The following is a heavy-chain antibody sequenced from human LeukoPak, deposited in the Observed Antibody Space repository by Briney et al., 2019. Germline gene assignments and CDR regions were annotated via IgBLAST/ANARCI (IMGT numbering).Heavy chain of an antibody. Sequence: GRSLRLSCVASGFTFSSYGMHWVRQGPGKGPQWVARISYDGTNKYYEDSVKGRFTISRDNSKNTLYLQMNSLRAEDTAVYYCAKENNWNDGRFNYFDYWGQGTLVTVSS. J-gene: IGHJ4*02. CDR3: AKENNWNDGRFNYFDY. CDR1: GFTFSSYG. D-gene: IGHD1-20*01. CDR2: ISYDGTNK. V-gene: IGHV3-30*18.